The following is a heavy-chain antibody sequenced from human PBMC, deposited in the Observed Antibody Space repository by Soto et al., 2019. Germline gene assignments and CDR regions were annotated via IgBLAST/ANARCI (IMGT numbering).Heavy chain of an antibody. J-gene: IGHJ4*02. D-gene: IGHD5-18*01. CDR1: GYTFTSYA. CDR2: IHAGNGNK. V-gene: IGHV1-3*01. Sequence: QVQLVQSGAEVKKPGASVKVSCKASGYTFTSYAMHWVRQAPGQRLEWMGWIHAGNGNKNYSQKFQGRVTITRYTSASTAYMELSSLRSEDTAVYYCARDPGYSYGYNWGQGTLVTVSS. CDR3: ARDPGYSYGYN.